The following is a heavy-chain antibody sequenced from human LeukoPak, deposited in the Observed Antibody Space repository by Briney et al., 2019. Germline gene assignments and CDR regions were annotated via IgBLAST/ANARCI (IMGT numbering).Heavy chain of an antibody. CDR1: GFTFDDYA. CDR2: ISGDGGST. Sequence: PGGSLRLSCAASGFTFDDYAMHWVRQAPGKGLEWVPLISGDGGSTYYADSVKGRFTISRDNSKNSLYLQMNSLRTEDTALYYCAGGSYYYYYYGMDVWGQGTTVTVSS. CDR3: AGGSYYYYYYGMDV. V-gene: IGHV3-43*02. D-gene: IGHD1-26*01. J-gene: IGHJ6*02.